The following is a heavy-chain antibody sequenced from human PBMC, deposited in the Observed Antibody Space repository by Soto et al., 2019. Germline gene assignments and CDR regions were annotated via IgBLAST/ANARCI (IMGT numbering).Heavy chain of an antibody. CDR3: ARRGSRSSSALPSYDY. D-gene: IGHD3-22*01. V-gene: IGHV4-38-2*01. CDR1: SDSISSGYY. J-gene: IGHJ4*02. Sequence: PSETLSLTCAVSSDSISSGYYCDWIRQPPGKGLEWIGSIFHSGTPYYNPSLKSRLTIPMDTSKTQFSLKLTSVTAADTAVYYCARRGSRSSSALPSYDYWGRGILVTVSS. CDR2: IFHSGTP.